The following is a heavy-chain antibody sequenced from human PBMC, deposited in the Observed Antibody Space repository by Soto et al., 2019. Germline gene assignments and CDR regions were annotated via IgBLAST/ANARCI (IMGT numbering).Heavy chain of an antibody. D-gene: IGHD1-20*01. CDR2: IYYSGNT. CDR1: GGSISSSYY. J-gene: IGHJ4*02. CDR3: ARLGITTPSANYCDD. Sequence: QLQLQESGPGLVKPSETLSLTCTVSGGSISSSYYWGWIRQPPGKGLEWIGNIYYSGNTYYNSSPKSRVTISLDTSKNQFSLKLNSVTAADTAVYYCARLGITTPSANYCDDWGQGTLVTVSS. V-gene: IGHV4-39*01.